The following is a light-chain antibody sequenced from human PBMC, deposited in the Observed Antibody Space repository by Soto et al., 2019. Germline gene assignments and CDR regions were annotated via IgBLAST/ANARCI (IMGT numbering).Light chain of an antibody. Sequence: QSVLTQPASVSGSPGQSITISCTGTSSDVGGYNYVSWYQQHPGKAPKLMIYEVSNRPSGVSNRFSGSKSGNTASLTISGLQAEDEAEYFCVSYKTDDTFVFGTGTKVTV. CDR3: VSYKTDDTFV. J-gene: IGLJ1*01. V-gene: IGLV2-14*01. CDR2: EVS. CDR1: SSDVGGYNY.